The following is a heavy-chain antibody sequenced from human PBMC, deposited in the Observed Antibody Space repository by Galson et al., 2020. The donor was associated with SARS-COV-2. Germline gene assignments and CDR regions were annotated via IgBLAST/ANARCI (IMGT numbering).Heavy chain of an antibody. CDR2: ISSSSSYT. V-gene: IGHV3-11*06. D-gene: IGHD6-25*01. Sequence: GGSLRLSCAASGFTFSDYYMTWIRQAPGKGLEWVSHISSSSSYTDYADSVKGRFTISRDNAKNSLYLQLNSLRVEDTAVYYCARTPRSSGLGRDYYYMDVWGKGTTVTVSS. J-gene: IGHJ6*03. CDR1: GFTFSDYY. CDR3: ARTPRSSGLGRDYYYMDV.